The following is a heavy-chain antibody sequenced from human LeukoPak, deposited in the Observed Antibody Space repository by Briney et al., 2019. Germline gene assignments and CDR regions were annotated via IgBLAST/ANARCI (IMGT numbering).Heavy chain of an antibody. J-gene: IGHJ4*02. CDR3: ARDQYSGSLDY. D-gene: IGHD1-26*01. V-gene: IGHV4-4*07. Sequence: PSETLSLTCTVSGGSISSYYWTWIRQPAGKGLEWIGHFYSTGSTNCNPSLKSRVTMSVDTSKNQFSLKLSSVTAADTAVYYCARDQYSGSLDYWGQGTLVTVSS. CDR2: FYSTGST. CDR1: GGSISSYY.